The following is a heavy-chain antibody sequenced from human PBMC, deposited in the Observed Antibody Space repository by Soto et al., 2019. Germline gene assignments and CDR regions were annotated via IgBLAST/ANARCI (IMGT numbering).Heavy chain of an antibody. D-gene: IGHD2-15*01. CDR1: GGSISSSNW. Sequence: QVQLQESGPGLGKPSGTLSLTCAVSGGSISSSNWWSWARQFPGKGLAWIGEIYYRGSTNFNPSPDSRLTISVDTSESQLSLKLISVTAAGPAVYYFASRGSGASWYCDRWGRGTLVTVSS. V-gene: IGHV4-4*02. CDR2: IYYRGST. J-gene: IGHJ2*01. CDR3: ASRGSGASWYCDR.